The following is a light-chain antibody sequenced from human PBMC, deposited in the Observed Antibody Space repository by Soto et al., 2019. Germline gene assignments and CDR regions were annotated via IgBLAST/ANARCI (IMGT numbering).Light chain of an antibody. Sequence: EIVFTQSPGTLSLSPGERAALSCRASQSVSSNYLAWYQQKPGQAPRLLIYGASTRDTGTPDRFSGSGSGTDFTLTINRLEPEDFAVYYCQHYGNSAPFGGGTKVEIK. V-gene: IGKV3-20*01. J-gene: IGKJ4*01. CDR1: QSVSSNY. CDR2: GAS. CDR3: QHYGNSAP.